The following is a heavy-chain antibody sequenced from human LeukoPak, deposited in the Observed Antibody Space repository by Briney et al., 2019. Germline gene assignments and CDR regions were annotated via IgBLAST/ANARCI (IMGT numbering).Heavy chain of an antibody. V-gene: IGHV3-20*04. Sequence: GGSLRLSCAASGFTFNDYGMSWVRQAPGKGLEWVSGINWNGGRTGYADSMKGRFIISRDNAKNSLYLQVNSLRAEDTALYYCARNFGGGDSSGPYYWGQGTLVTVSS. CDR1: GFTFNDYG. J-gene: IGHJ4*02. CDR2: INWNGGRT. CDR3: ARNFGGGDSSGPYY. D-gene: IGHD3-22*01.